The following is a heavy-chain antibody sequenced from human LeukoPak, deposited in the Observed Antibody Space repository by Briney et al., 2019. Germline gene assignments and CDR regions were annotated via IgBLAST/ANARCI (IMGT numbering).Heavy chain of an antibody. CDR2: IYYSGST. CDR3: AKGHSDYGTGFDC. V-gene: IGHV4-61*01. J-gene: IGHJ4*02. CDR1: GGSVSSGSYY. Sequence: SETVSLTCTVSGGSVSSGSYYWSWIRQPPGKGLEWIGCIYYSGSTNYNPSLKSRVTMSVATSKNQSSLKLSSVTAADTAVYYCAKGHSDYGTGFDCWGQRPVVTVSS. D-gene: IGHD4-17*01.